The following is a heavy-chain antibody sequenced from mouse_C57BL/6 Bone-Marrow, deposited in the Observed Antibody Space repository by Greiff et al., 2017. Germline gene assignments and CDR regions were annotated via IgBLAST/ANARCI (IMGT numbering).Heavy chain of an antibody. CDR3: ARRGEGTVLDY. D-gene: IGHD1-1*01. CDR2: INPNYGTT. J-gene: IGHJ2*01. CDR1: GYSFTDYN. V-gene: IGHV1-39*01. Sequence: EVKLMESGPELVKPGASVKISCKASGYSFTDYNMNWVKQSNGKSLEWIGVINPNYGTTSYNQKFKGKATLTVDKSSSTAYMQLNSLTSEDSAVYYCARRGEGTVLDYWGQGTTRTVSS.